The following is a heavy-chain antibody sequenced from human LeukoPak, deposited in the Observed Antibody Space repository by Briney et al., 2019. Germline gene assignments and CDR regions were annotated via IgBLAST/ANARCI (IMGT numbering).Heavy chain of an antibody. V-gene: IGHV4-34*01. D-gene: IGHD3-10*01. J-gene: IGHJ4*02. CDR3: ARGFMVRGVSPFDY. Sequence: PSETLSLTCAVYGGSFSGYYWSWIRQPPGKGLEWTGEINHSGSTNYNPSLKSRVTISVDTSKNQFSLKLSSVTAADTAVYYCARGFMVRGVSPFDYWGQGTLATVSS. CDR2: INHSGST. CDR1: GGSFSGYY.